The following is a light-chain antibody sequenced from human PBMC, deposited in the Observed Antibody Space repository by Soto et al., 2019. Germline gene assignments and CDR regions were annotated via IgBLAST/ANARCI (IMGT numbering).Light chain of an antibody. CDR1: QGISSA. CDR3: QQFNDYPLT. J-gene: IGKJ4*01. Sequence: AIQLTQSPSSLSASVGDRVTITCRASQGISSALVWYQQKPGKALNLLIYDASTLESGVPSRFSGSGYGTDFTLTISSLQPEDFATYYCQQFNDYPLTFGGGTKVDIK. V-gene: IGKV1D-13*01. CDR2: DAS.